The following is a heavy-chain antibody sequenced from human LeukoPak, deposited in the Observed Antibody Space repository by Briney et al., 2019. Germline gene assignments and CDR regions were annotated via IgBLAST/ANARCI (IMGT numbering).Heavy chain of an antibody. CDR2: ISSSSSYI. J-gene: IGHJ4*02. D-gene: IGHD3-16*01. V-gene: IGHV3-21*01. CDR3: ARVKLRGLDY. Sequence: GGSLRLSCAASGFTFSSYSMNWVRQAPGKGLECVSSISSSSSYIYYADSVKGRFTISRDNAKNSLYLQMNSLRAEDTAVYYCARVKLRGLDYWGQGTLVTVSS. CDR1: GFTFSSYS.